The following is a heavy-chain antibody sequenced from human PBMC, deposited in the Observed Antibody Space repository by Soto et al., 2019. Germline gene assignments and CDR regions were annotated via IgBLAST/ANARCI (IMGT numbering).Heavy chain of an antibody. V-gene: IGHV3-23*01. J-gene: IGHJ5*02. CDR3: AKEFGDLRYFDWLLSRSGRWFDP. D-gene: IGHD3-9*01. CDR1: GFTFSSYA. Sequence: PGGSLRLSCAASGFTFSSYAMSWVRQAPGKGLEWVSAISGSGGSTYYADSVKGRFTISRDNSKNTLYLQMNSLRAEDTAVYYCAKEFGDLRYFDWLLSRSGRWFDPWGQGTLVTVSS. CDR2: ISGSGGST.